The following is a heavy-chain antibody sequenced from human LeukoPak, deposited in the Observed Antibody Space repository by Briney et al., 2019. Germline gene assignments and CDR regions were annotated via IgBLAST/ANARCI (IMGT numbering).Heavy chain of an antibody. CDR1: GFTFSSYS. Sequence: PGGSLRLSCAASGFTFSSYSINWVRQAPGKGLEWVSSISSSSSYIYYADSVKGRFTISRDNAKNSLYLQMNSLRAEDTAVYYCARVTYYDILTGYEIDYWGQGTLVTVSS. D-gene: IGHD3-9*01. CDR3: ARVTYYDILTGYEIDY. CDR2: ISSSSSYI. V-gene: IGHV3-21*01. J-gene: IGHJ4*02.